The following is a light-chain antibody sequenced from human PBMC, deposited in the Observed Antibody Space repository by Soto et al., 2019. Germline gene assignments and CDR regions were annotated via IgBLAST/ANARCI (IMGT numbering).Light chain of an antibody. CDR1: SSSIGTYY. J-gene: IGLJ1*01. CDR2: RNG. Sequence: QSVLTQPPSASGTPGQRVTISCSGSSSSIGTYYVDWYQQLPGTAPKLLIHRNGQRPSGVPDRFSGSKSGTSASLAISGLRSEDEADYYCATWNDRLRAYVIGAGTKVTVL. CDR3: ATWNDRLRAYV. V-gene: IGLV1-47*01.